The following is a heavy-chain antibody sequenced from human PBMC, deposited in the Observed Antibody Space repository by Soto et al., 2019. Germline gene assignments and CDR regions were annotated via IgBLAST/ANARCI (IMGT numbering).Heavy chain of an antibody. D-gene: IGHD1-26*01. CDR2: ITPILGTA. V-gene: IGHV1-69*04. J-gene: IGHJ4*02. CDR3: ARGQSGNYYDNYFDY. CDR1: EGTFSSYA. Sequence: SGKVSCKASEGTFSSYAISWVRQAPGQGPEWMGSITPILGTANYAQKFQDRVTLTADKSTSTAYMKLSSLRSEDTAVYYCARGQSGNYYDNYFDYWGQGTLVTVSS.